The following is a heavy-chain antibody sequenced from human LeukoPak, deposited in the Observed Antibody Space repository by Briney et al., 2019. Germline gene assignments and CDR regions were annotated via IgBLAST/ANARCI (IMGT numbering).Heavy chain of an antibody. J-gene: IGHJ4*02. CDR2: INPYNGDT. Sequence: VASVKVSCKASGYTFTTYGLSWVRQAPGQGLEWMGWINPYNGDTNYAQKLQGRVTMTTDTSTSTAYMELRSLRSDDTAVYYCARDSSWHTFDYWGQGTLVTVSS. CDR1: GYTFTTYG. D-gene: IGHD2-2*01. CDR3: ARDSSWHTFDY. V-gene: IGHV1-18*01.